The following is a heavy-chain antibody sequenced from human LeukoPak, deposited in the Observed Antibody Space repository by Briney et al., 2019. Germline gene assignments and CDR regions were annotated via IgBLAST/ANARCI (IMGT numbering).Heavy chain of an antibody. Sequence: SETLSLTCAVSGGSISSSNWWSWVRQPPGKGLEWIGEIYHSGSTNYNPSLKSRVTISVDKSKNQFSLKLSSVTAADTAVYYCARRYCSSTSCYDYWGQGTLVTVSS. J-gene: IGHJ4*02. V-gene: IGHV4-4*02. CDR2: IYHSGST. D-gene: IGHD2-2*01. CDR1: GGSISSSNW. CDR3: ARRYCSSTSCYDY.